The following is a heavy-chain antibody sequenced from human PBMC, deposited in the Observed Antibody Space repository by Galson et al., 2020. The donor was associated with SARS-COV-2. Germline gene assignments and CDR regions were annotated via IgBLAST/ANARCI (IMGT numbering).Heavy chain of an antibody. CDR2: ISAYNGNT. J-gene: IGHJ6*03. V-gene: IGHV1-18*04. D-gene: IGHD1-7*01. Sequence: GESLKISCKASGYTFTSYGISWVRQAPGQGLEWMGWISAYNGNTNYAQKLQGRVTMTTDTSTSTAYMELRSLRSDDTAVYYCARVQNWNYDGLDYRYYYYYMDVWGKGTTVTVSS. CDR3: ARVQNWNYDGLDYRYYYYYMDV. CDR1: GYTFTSYG.